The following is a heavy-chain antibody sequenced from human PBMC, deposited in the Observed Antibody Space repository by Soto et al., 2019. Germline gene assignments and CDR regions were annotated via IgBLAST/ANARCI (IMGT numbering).Heavy chain of an antibody. CDR1: GFTFSSYA. D-gene: IGHD3-10*01. V-gene: IGHV3-23*01. CDR2: ISGSGGST. J-gene: IGHJ4*02. Sequence: GRSLRLSCAASGFTFSSYAMSWVRQAPGKGLEWVSAISGSGGSTYYADSVKGRFTISRDNSKNTLYLQMNSLRAEDTAVYYCAKSRITMVRGVIIPLDYWGQGTLVTVSS. CDR3: AKSRITMVRGVIIPLDY.